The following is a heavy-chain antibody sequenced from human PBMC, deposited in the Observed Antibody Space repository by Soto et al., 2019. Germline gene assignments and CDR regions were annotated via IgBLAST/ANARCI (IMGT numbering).Heavy chain of an antibody. V-gene: IGHV5-51*01. CDR3: ARQEYYYDSSGYPGAFDI. CDR1: GYSFTSYW. D-gene: IGHD3-22*01. J-gene: IGHJ3*02. Sequence: PGESLKISCKGSGYSFTSYWIGWVRQMPGKGLEGVGIIYPGDSDTRYSPSCQGQVTTSAAKSISTAYLQWSSLKASDTAMYYCARQEYYYDSSGYPGAFDIWGQGPMVTV. CDR2: IYPGDSDT.